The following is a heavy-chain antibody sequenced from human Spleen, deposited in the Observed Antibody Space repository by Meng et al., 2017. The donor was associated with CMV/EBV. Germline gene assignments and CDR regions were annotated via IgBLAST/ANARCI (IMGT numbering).Heavy chain of an antibody. CDR2: FNDGGGGS. V-gene: IGHV3-23*01. J-gene: IGHJ4*02. CDR1: GFAFTNYS. Sequence: ASGFAFTNYSIGWVRQAPGKGLRWVAVFNDGGGGSHFADSVKGRFAISRDNSKNTVYLQMSSLGGEDTAVYYCSKGDSSGWPRLFDYWGQGTLVTVSS. D-gene: IGHD6-19*01. CDR3: SKGDSSGWPRLFDY.